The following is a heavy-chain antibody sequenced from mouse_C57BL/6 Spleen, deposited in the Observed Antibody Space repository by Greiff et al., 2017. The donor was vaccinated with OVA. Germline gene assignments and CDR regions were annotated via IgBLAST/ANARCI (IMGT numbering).Heavy chain of an antibody. V-gene: IGHV1-15*01. CDR3: TREGSYYGSSHYAMDY. CDR2: IDPETGGT. Sequence: QVQLKESGAELVRPGASVTLSCKASGYTFTDYEMHWVKQTPVHGLEWIGAIDPETGGTAYNQKFKGKAILTADKSSSTAYMELRSLTSEDSAVYYCTREGSYYGSSHYAMDYWGQGTSVTVSS. D-gene: IGHD1-1*01. CDR1: GYTFTDYE. J-gene: IGHJ4*01.